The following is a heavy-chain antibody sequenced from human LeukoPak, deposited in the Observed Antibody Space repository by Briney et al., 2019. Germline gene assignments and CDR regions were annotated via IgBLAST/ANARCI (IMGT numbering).Heavy chain of an antibody. CDR3: ARDSWGRPYTAMSFYYFDY. CDR1: GFTFSSYS. V-gene: IGHV3-48*02. CDR2: ISSSSSTM. Sequence: GGSLRLSCAASGFTFSSYSMNWVRQAPGKGLEWVSYISSSSSTMYYADSVKGRFTISRVNAKNSLYLQMHSLRDDDTAVYYCARDSWGRPYTAMSFYYFDYWGQGTLVTVSS. J-gene: IGHJ4*02. D-gene: IGHD5-18*01.